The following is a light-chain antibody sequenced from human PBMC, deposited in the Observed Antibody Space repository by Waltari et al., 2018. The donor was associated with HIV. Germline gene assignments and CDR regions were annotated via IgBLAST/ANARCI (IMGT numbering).Light chain of an antibody. CDR2: AAS. V-gene: IGKV1-39*01. Sequence: DIQMTQSPSSLSASVAGRVTITCRSSQSITSHLNWYQQKPGKAPKLLIYAASSLPSGVPSRSSGSGSGTDVTLTISSLQPEDFATYYCQQTYSSLWTFGQGTKVEIK. CDR1: QSITSH. J-gene: IGKJ1*01. CDR3: QQTYSSLWT.